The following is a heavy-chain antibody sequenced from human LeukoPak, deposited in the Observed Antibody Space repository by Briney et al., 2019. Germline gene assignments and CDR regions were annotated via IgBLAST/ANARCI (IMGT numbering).Heavy chain of an antibody. CDR3: ASHYGAGPKWSDH. CDR1: GFTFDDYG. J-gene: IGHJ5*02. D-gene: IGHD3-10*01. V-gene: IGHV3-20*04. Sequence: PGGSLRLSCAASGFTFDDYGMSWVRQAPGKGLEWVAGINWSGGSTGYADSVKGRITISRDNAKKSLHLQMNSLKAEDTAVYYLASHYGAGPKWSDHWGQGTLVTVSS. CDR2: INWSGGST.